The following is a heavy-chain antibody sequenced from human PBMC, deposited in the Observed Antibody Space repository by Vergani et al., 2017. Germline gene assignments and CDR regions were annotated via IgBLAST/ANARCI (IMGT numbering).Heavy chain of an antibody. Sequence: QVQLQESGPGLVKPSETLSLTCTVSGYSISCGYYWGWIRQPPGKGLEWFGSIYHSGSTYYNPSLKSRVTISVDTAKNQFSLKLSSVTAADTAVYYCARDSSSWYYTYYYYYGMDVWGQGTTVTVSS. D-gene: IGHD6-13*01. CDR3: ARDSSSWYYTYYYYYGMDV. V-gene: IGHV4-38-2*02. J-gene: IGHJ6*02. CDR2: IYHSGST. CDR1: GYSISCGYY.